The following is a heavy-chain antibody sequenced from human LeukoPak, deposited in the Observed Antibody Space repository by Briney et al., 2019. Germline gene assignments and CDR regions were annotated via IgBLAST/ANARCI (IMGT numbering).Heavy chain of an antibody. D-gene: IGHD3-22*01. CDR3: AAFYYDPAY. CDR2: ISGDGGST. CDR1: GFTFRTYW. J-gene: IGHJ4*02. V-gene: IGHV3-74*01. Sequence: GGSLRLSCAASGFTFRTYWMHWVRQAPGKGLIWVSRISGDGGSTSYADSVKGRFTISRDNAKNTLYLQMHSLRAEDTAVYYCAAFYYDPAYWGQGTLVTVSS.